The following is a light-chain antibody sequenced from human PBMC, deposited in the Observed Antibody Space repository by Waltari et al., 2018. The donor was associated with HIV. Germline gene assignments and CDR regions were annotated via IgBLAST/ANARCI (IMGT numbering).Light chain of an antibody. V-gene: IGLV2-14*01. CDR1: SSDIGAYNF. Sequence: QSALTQPASVSGSPGQSITISCTGTSSDIGAYNFVSWYQQHPGKAPKLMIYEVNNRPSGVSNRFSGSKSGNTASLTISGLQAEDEADYYCSSYTTINTRLFGGGTKVTVL. CDR2: EVN. CDR3: SSYTTINTRL. J-gene: IGLJ2*01.